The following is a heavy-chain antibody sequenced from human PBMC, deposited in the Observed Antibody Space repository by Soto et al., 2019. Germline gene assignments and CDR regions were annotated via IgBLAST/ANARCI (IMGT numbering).Heavy chain of an antibody. Sequence: EVQLLESGGGLVQPGGSLRLSCAASGFSFSSYAMAWVRQTPGKGLEWVSGISGDGGYTYHAESVKGRFTISRDNSKGTVYLQMNSLRVEDSAVYYCAKDRGMHRCSDGTCYYSDYWGQGTLVTVSS. J-gene: IGHJ4*02. CDR1: GFSFSSYA. V-gene: IGHV3-23*01. CDR2: ISGDGGYT. CDR3: AKDRGMHRCSDGTCYYSDY. D-gene: IGHD2-15*01.